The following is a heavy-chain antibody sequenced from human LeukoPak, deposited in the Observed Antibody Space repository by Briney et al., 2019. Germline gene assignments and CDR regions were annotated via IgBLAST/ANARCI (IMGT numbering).Heavy chain of an antibody. V-gene: IGHV4-38-2*02. J-gene: IGHJ4*02. CDR2: IYYSGST. D-gene: IGHD1/OR15-1a*01. CDR1: GYSISSGYY. Sequence: PSETLSLTCTVSGYSISSGYYWGWIRQPPGKGLEWIGSIYYSGSTYYNPSLKSRVTISVDTSKNQFSLKLSSVTAADTAVYYCARELNKADYFDYWGQGTLVTVSS. CDR3: ARELNKADYFDY.